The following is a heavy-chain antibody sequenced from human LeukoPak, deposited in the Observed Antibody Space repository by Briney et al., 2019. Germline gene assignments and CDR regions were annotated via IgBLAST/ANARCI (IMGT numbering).Heavy chain of an antibody. CDR3: ARGLCGGDCYSFYDY. J-gene: IGHJ4*02. CDR2: INPSGGST. Sequence: ASVKVSCKASGYTFTSYYMHWVRQAPGQGLEWMGIINPSGGSTSYAQKFQGRVTMTRDMPTSTVYMELSSLRSEDTAVYYCARGLCGGDCYSFYDYWGQGTLVTVSS. CDR1: GYTFTSYY. D-gene: IGHD2-21*02. V-gene: IGHV1-46*01.